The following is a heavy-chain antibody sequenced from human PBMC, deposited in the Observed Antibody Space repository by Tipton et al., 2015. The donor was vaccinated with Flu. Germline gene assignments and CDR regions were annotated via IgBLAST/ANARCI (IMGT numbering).Heavy chain of an antibody. Sequence: SLRLSCAASGFTFSSYSMNWVRQAPGKGLEWVSSISSSSYIYYADSVKGRFTISRDNAKNSLYLQMNSLRAEDTAVYYCARDGGVVTAIGVFDYWGQGTLVTVSS. D-gene: IGHD2-21*02. CDR1: GFTFSSYS. V-gene: IGHV3-21*01. CDR3: ARDGGVVTAIGVFDY. J-gene: IGHJ4*02. CDR2: ISSSSYI.